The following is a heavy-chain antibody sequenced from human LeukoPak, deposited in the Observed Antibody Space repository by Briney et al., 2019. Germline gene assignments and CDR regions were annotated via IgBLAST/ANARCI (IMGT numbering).Heavy chain of an antibody. CDR1: GFTFSNYW. D-gene: IGHD2-2*01. Sequence: GGSLRLSCAASGFTFSNYWMTWVRQGPGKGLEWVANIEQDGSGKYYVDSVKGRFTIYRDNSKNTPYLLMNSLRGEDTAVDYCARGYCTSTSCRYVMDVWGQGTTVTVSS. CDR2: IEQDGSGK. CDR3: ARGYCTSTSCRYVMDV. V-gene: IGHV3-7*05. J-gene: IGHJ6*02.